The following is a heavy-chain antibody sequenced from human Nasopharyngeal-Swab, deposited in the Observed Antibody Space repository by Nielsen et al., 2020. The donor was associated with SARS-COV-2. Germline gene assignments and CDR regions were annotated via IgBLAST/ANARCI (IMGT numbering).Heavy chain of an antibody. J-gene: IGHJ4*02. Sequence: GESLKISCAASGFTFSDFYMSWIRQAPGKGLEWVSYISSSGSTIYYADSVKGRFTISRDNAKNSLYLQMNSLRAEDTAVYYCARDFRLQHYWGQGTLVTVSS. V-gene: IGHV3-11*01. D-gene: IGHD1-1*01. CDR1: GFTFSDFY. CDR3: ARDFRLQHY. CDR2: ISSSGSTI.